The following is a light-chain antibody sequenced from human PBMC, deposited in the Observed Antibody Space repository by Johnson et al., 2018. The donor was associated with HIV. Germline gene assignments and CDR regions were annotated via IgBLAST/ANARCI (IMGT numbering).Light chain of an antibody. CDR1: SSNIENNY. Sequence: QSVLTQPPSVSAAPGQKVTISCSGSSSNIENNYVSWYQQLPGTAPKVLIHENNKRPSGIPDRFSRPMSGTSAPLHITPHQTAAEADYYCGTGDSSLSAGEYVFGTGTKVTVL. V-gene: IGLV1-51*02. CDR2: ENN. J-gene: IGLJ1*01. CDR3: GTGDSSLSAGEYV.